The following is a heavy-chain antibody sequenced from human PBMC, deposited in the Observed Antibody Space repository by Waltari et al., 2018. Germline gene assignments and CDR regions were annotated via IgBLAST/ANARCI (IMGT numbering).Heavy chain of an antibody. Sequence: QVQLVQSGAEVKKPGASVKVSCKASGYTFTSHAMHWVRKAPGQRLEWMGWINAGNGNTKYSQKFQGRVTITRDTSASTAYMELSSLRSEDTAVYYCARRYSSGWYYFDYWGQGTLVTVSS. CDR2: INAGNGNT. D-gene: IGHD6-19*01. J-gene: IGHJ4*02. CDR1: GYTFTSHA. CDR3: ARRYSSGWYYFDY. V-gene: IGHV1-3*01.